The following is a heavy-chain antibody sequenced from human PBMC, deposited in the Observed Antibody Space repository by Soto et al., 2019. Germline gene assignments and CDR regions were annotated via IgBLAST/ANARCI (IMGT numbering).Heavy chain of an antibody. Sequence: QVQLVQSGAEVKKPGASVKVSCMASGYTFTRSYINWVRQAPGQGRERMGWVSAYNGNTHYEQKLQGRVTLTTDTTTSTVYKELGSLRTADTSVYFCARGGQWDFLSDYWGQGTLVTVSS. V-gene: IGHV1-18*01. J-gene: IGHJ4*02. D-gene: IGHD1-26*01. CDR3: ARGGQWDFLSDY. CDR1: GYTFTRSY. CDR2: VSAYNGNT.